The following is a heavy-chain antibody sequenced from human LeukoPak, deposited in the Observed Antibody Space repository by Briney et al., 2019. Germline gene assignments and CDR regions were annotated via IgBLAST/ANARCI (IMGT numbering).Heavy chain of an antibody. CDR3: ARGGNYWPQWWFDP. V-gene: IGHV4-38-2*02. D-gene: IGHD1-26*01. CDR1: GYFISSGYY. J-gene: IGHJ5*02. CDR2: IHHSGST. Sequence: SETLSLTCTVSGYFISSGYYWGWIRQPPGKGLQWIGSIHHSGSTYYNPSLKSRVTISVDTSKNQFSLKLSSVTAADTAVYYCARGGNYWPQWWFDPWGRGTLVSVSS.